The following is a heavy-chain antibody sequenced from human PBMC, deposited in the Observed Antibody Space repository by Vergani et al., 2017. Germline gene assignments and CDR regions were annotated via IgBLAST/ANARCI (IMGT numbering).Heavy chain of an antibody. Sequence: QVQLVQSGAEVKKPGASVKVSCKVSGYTLTELSMHWVRQAPGKGLEWMGGFDPEDGETNYAQKFQGRVTITADKSTSTAYMELSSLRSEDTAVYYCARGSPRMVVVPAARARNWFDPWGQGTLVTVSS. J-gene: IGHJ5*02. D-gene: IGHD2-2*01. CDR1: GYTLTELS. CDR3: ARGSPRMVVVPAARARNWFDP. CDR2: FDPEDGET. V-gene: IGHV1-24*01.